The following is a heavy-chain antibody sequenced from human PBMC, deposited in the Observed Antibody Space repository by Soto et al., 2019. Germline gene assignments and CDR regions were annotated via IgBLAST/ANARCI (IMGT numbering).Heavy chain of an antibody. D-gene: IGHD2-15*01. CDR2: IYWDDDK. Sequence: QITLKESGPTLVKPTQTLTLTCTFSGFSLSTSGVGVAWIRQPPGKALELLALIYWDDDKRYRPSLETRLTITNDTSKNQVVLTMTNVDSVDTATYYCAYLPCSGGSCYWFSYSGMDVWGQGTTVIVSS. CDR1: GFSLSTSGVG. V-gene: IGHV2-5*02. J-gene: IGHJ6*02. CDR3: AYLPCSGGSCYWFSYSGMDV.